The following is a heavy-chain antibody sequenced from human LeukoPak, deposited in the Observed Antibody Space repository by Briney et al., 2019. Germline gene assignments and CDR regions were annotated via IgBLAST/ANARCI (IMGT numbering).Heavy chain of an antibody. CDR3: ARDSLLGGYCSSTSCSMDYYYYGMDV. CDR2: ISAYNGNA. D-gene: IGHD2-2*01. Sequence: GASVKVSGKASGYTFTSYGISWVRQAPGQGLEWMGGISAYNGNANYAQKLQGRVTMTTDTSTSTAYMELRSLRSDDTAVYYCARDSLLGGYCSSTSCSMDYYYYGMDVWGQGTTVTVSS. CDR1: GYTFTSYG. V-gene: IGHV1-18*01. J-gene: IGHJ6*02.